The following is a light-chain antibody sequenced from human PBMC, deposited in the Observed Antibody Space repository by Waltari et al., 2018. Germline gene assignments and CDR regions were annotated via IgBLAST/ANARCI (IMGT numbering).Light chain of an antibody. CDR1: QRCLYISNNKNY. Sequence: DIVMTQSPDSLAVPLGERATIHCNPSQRCLYISNNKNYLPRYQQTPGQPPKLLIYWASTRESGVPDRFSGSGSGTDFTLTISSLQAEDVAVYYCQQYYSTPRTFGQGTKVEIK. CDR2: WAS. V-gene: IGKV4-1*01. J-gene: IGKJ1*01. CDR3: QQYYSTPRT.